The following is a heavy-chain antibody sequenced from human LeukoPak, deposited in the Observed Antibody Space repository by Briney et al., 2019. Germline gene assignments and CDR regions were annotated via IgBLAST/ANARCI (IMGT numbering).Heavy chain of an antibody. V-gene: IGHV1-69*01. CDR1: GGTLSSYA. Sequence: SVKVSCKASGGTLSSYAISWVRQAPGQGLEWMGGIIPIFGTANYAQKFQGRVTITGVESMSTAYMELSSLRSEDTAVYYCARGWLAETTVVTPYNYWGQGTLVTVSS. CDR3: ARGWLAETTVVTPYNY. CDR2: IIPIFGTA. D-gene: IGHD4-23*01. J-gene: IGHJ4*02.